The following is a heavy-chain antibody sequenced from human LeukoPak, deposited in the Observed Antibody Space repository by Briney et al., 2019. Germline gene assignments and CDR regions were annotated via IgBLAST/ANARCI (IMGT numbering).Heavy chain of an antibody. V-gene: IGHV3-20*04. CDR3: VQSITMFIG. CDR1: GFTFEDYC. J-gene: IGHJ4*02. CDR2: ISLNGGAT. D-gene: IGHD3-3*01. Sequence: GGSLRLSCAASGFTFEDYCMTWVRQPPGKGLEWVAGISLNGGATGYADSVKGRFTISRDNAKNFLYLQMNSLRAEDTALYYCVQSITMFIGWGQGTRVTVSS.